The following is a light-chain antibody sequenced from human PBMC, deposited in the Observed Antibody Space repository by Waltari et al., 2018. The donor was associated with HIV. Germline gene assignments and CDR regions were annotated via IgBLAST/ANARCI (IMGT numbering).Light chain of an antibody. V-gene: IGLV2-14*01. CDR1: TTNVVYSTY. CDR2: ELS. J-gene: IGLJ3*02. Sequence: QSALTQPDSVAGSLAQSLTISCTATTTNVVYSTYFSWYQYHPGKAPKLIISELSDLPSWVSNRFSGSKSGNTASLTISGLQAEDETDYYCASYTTRKTWVFGG. CDR3: ASYTTRKTWV.